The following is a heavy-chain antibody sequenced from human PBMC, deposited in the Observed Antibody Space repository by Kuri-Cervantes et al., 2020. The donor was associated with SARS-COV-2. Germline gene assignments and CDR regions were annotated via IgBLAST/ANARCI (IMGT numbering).Heavy chain of an antibody. CDR1: GYTFTGYY. D-gene: IGHD3-10*01. CDR2: INPNSGGT. CDR3: AKMSTMVRGVSGTDV. J-gene: IGHJ6*02. Sequence: VKVFCNAAGYTFTGYYLHWVRQDPGQGLEWMGRINPNSGGTDYAHKFQGRVTLTRNTSISTAYMELSRLRSDDTAVYYCAKMSTMVRGVSGTDVWGQGTTVTVSS. V-gene: IGHV1-2*06.